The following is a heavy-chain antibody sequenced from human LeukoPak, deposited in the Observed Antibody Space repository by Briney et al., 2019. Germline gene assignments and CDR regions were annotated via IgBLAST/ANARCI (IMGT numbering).Heavy chain of an antibody. J-gene: IGHJ4*02. CDR2: ISGSGSHT. CDR3: ATIGSSSHYFDN. D-gene: IGHD6-6*01. CDR1: GFSFRSSD. Sequence: GGSLRLSCAASGFSFRSSDMNWGRQAPGKGLEWVSSISGSGSHTYYADSVKGRFTISRDNANNLLYLQMNSLRAEDTALYYCATIGSSSHYFDNWGQGTLVTVFS. V-gene: IGHV3-21*01.